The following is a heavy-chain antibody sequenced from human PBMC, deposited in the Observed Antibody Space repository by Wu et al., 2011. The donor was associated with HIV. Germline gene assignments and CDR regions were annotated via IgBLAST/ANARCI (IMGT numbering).Heavy chain of an antibody. Sequence: QVQLVQSGAEVKKPGASVKVSCKASGYIFTGYYMHWVRQAPGQGLEWMGWINPNFGGTNYAQKFQGRVTMTRDTSISTVYLQLSGLRSDDTAVYYCARERCPSNKDCFGTFDIWGQGTKVTSLQ. CDR2: INPNFGGT. D-gene: IGHD2-21*02. V-gene: IGHV1-2*02. CDR1: GYIFTGYY. J-gene: IGHJ3*02. CDR3: ARERCPSNKDCFGTFDI.